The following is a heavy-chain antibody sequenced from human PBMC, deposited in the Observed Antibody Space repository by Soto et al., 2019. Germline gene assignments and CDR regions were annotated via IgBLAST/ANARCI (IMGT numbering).Heavy chain of an antibody. J-gene: IGHJ4*02. D-gene: IGHD6-19*01. CDR1: GGSISGSY. V-gene: IGHV4-59*01. Sequence: SETLSLTCSVSGGSISGSYWSWIRQSPGRGLEWLGYVYYTGSTNYSPSLRSRVSISVDTSKNEFSLGLSSVTAADTAVYFCARSVAVPGAHIDYWGQGTQVTVSS. CDR2: VYYTGST. CDR3: ARSVAVPGAHIDY.